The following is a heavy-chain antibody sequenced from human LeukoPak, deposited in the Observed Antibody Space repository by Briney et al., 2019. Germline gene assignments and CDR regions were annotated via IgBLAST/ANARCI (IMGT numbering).Heavy chain of an antibody. CDR3: ARRSITMVRGVAFDI. Sequence: ASVKVSCKASGYTFTSYGISWVRQAPGQGLEWMGWISAYNGNTNYAQKLQGRVTMTTDTSTSTAYMELRSLRSDDTAVYYCARRSITMVRGVAFDIWGQGTMVTVSS. CDR1: GYTFTSYG. D-gene: IGHD3-10*01. J-gene: IGHJ3*02. CDR2: ISAYNGNT. V-gene: IGHV1-18*01.